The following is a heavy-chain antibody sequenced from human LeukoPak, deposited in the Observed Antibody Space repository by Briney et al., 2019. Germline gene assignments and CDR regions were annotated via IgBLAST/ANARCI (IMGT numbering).Heavy chain of an antibody. J-gene: IGHJ4*02. CDR3: ARQGQYDYGDYSFDY. D-gene: IGHD4-17*01. CDR1: GFTFSIYA. Sequence: PGGSLRLSCAASGFTFSIYAMTWVRQAPGKGLEWIGSIYYSGSTYYNPSLKSRVTISVDTSKNQFSLKLSSVTAADTAVYYCARQGQYDYGDYSFDYWGQGTLVTVSS. V-gene: IGHV4-39*01. CDR2: IYYSGST.